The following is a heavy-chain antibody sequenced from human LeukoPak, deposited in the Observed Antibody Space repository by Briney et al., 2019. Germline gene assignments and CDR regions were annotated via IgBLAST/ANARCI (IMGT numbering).Heavy chain of an antibody. J-gene: IGHJ4*02. Sequence: SETLSLTCTVSGGSISSHYRSWIRQPPGKGLEWIGYIYYSGSTNYNPSLKSRVTISVDTSKNQFSLKLSSVTAADTAVYYCARGVLTGYYNDFDYWGQGTLVTVSS. D-gene: IGHD3-9*01. CDR2: IYYSGST. V-gene: IGHV4-59*11. CDR1: GGSISSHY. CDR3: ARGVLTGYYNDFDY.